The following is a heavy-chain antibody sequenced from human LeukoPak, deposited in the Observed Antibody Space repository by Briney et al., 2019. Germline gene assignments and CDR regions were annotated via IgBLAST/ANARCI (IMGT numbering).Heavy chain of an antibody. D-gene: IGHD1-14*01. J-gene: IGHJ4*02. CDR2: ISGSGGST. Sequence: GGSLRLSSAASGFTFSSYAMSWVRQAPGKGLEWVSAISGSGGSTYYADSVKGRFTISRDNSKNTLYLQMNSLGAEDTAIFYCAKDLSSGIGYWGQGTLVTVSS. V-gene: IGHV3-23*01. CDR1: GFTFSSYA. CDR3: AKDLSSGIGY.